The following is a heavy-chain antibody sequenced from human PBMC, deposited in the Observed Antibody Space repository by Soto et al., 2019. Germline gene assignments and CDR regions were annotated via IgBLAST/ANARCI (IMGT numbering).Heavy chain of an antibody. CDR1: GFTISKYW. Sequence: GGSLRLSCAASGFTISKYWMSWVRQAPGKGLEWVANIKQDGSEGYSVDSAKGRFTISRDNAKNSLYLQMSSLRAEDTALYYCARERQQLAGPFDSWGQGTLVTVSS. CDR3: ARERQQLAGPFDS. J-gene: IGHJ4*02. D-gene: IGHD6-13*01. CDR2: IKQDGSEG. V-gene: IGHV3-7*01.